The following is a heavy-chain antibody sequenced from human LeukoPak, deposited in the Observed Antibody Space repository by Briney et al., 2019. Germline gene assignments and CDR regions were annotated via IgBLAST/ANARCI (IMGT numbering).Heavy chain of an antibody. Sequence: GGSLRLSCAVSGFTFEDYAMHWVRQAPGKGLEWVSRINSDGSSTSYADSVKGRFTISRDNAKNTLYLQMNSLRAEDTAVYYCASPSGAFDIWGQGTMVTVSS. CDR1: GFTFEDYA. CDR2: INSDGSST. D-gene: IGHD6-25*01. J-gene: IGHJ3*02. CDR3: ASPSGAFDI. V-gene: IGHV3-74*01.